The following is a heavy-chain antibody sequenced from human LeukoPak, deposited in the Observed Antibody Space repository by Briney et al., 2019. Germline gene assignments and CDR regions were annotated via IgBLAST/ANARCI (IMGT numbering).Heavy chain of an antibody. CDR3: ARGVVVTAFFDY. D-gene: IGHD2-21*02. J-gene: IGHJ4*02. CDR2: IYYSGST. Sequence: SETLSLTCTVSGGSISSYYWSWIRQPPGKGLEWIGYIYYSGSTNYNPSLKSRVTISVDTSKNQFPLKLSSVTAADTAVYYCARGVVVTAFFDYWGQGTLVTVSS. CDR1: GGSISSYY. V-gene: IGHV4-59*01.